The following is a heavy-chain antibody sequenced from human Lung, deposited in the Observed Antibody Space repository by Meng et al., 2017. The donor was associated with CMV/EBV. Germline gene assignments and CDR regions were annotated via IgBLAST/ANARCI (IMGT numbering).Heavy chain of an antibody. D-gene: IGHD3-3*01. V-gene: IGHV3-48*03. CDR2: ISGSGSTI. J-gene: IGHJ6*02. CDR1: GFTFSSYG. Sequence: GESLKISCVASGFTFSSYGVSWVRQAPGKGLEWVSYISGSGSTIYYADSVKGRFTISRDNAKNSLHLQMNSLSAEDTAVYYCARDPLYDLGNFYYYGMDVWGQGXTVTVSS. CDR3: ARDPLYDLGNFYYYGMDV.